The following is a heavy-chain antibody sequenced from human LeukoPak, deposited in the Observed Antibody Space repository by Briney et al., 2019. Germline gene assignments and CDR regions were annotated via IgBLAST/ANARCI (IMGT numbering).Heavy chain of an antibody. Sequence: PSETLSLTCTVPGGSISSYYWSWIRQPPGKGLEWIGYIYYSGSTNYNPSLKSRVTISVDTSKNQFSLKLSSVTAADTAVYYCARDSGYYDSSGPLDFDYWGQGTLVTVSS. V-gene: IGHV4-59*01. CDR3: ARDSGYYDSSGPLDFDY. CDR2: IYYSGST. J-gene: IGHJ4*02. CDR1: GGSISSYY. D-gene: IGHD3-22*01.